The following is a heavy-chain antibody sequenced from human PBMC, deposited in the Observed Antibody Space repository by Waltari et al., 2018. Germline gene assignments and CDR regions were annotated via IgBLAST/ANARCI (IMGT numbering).Heavy chain of an antibody. D-gene: IGHD3-3*01. V-gene: IGHV3-30*01. CDR1: GFTFSSYA. CDR3: ARDPYYDFWSGHYYYYGMDV. CDR2: ISYDGSNK. J-gene: IGHJ6*02. Sequence: QVQLVESGGGVVQPGRSLRLSCAASGFTFSSYAMHWVRQAPGKGLEWVAVISYDGSNKYYADSVKGRFTISRDNSKNTLYLQMNSLRAEDTAVYYCARDPYYDFWSGHYYYYGMDVWGQGTTVTVSS.